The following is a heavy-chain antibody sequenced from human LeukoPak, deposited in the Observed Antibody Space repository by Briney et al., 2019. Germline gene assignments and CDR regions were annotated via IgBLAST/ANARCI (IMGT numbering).Heavy chain of an antibody. CDR2: ISYDGSNK. J-gene: IGHJ6*03. CDR1: GFTFSSYG. D-gene: IGHD1-26*01. V-gene: IGHV3-30*18. Sequence: LSGGSLRLSCAASGFTFSSYGMHWVRQAPGKGLEWVAVISYDGSNKYYADSVKGRFTISRDNSKNTLYLQMNSLRAEDTAAYYCAKDKWELRYYYYYMDVWGKGTTVTVSS. CDR3: AKDKWELRYYYYYMDV.